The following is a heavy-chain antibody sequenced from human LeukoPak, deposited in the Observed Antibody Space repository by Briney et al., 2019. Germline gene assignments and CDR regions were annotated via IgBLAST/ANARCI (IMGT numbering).Heavy chain of an antibody. Sequence: SETLSLTCTVSGGSISSYYWSWIRQPPGKGPEWIGYIYYSGSTNYNPSLKSRVTISVGTSKNQFSLKLSSVTAADTAVYYCARVFVDTAPDYWGQGTLVTVSS. J-gene: IGHJ4*02. CDR2: IYYSGST. V-gene: IGHV4-59*01. CDR3: ARVFVDTAPDY. D-gene: IGHD5-18*01. CDR1: GGSISSYY.